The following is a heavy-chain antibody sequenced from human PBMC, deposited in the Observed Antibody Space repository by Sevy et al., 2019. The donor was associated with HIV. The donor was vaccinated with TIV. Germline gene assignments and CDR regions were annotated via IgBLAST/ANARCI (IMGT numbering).Heavy chain of an antibody. CDR3: AREGGDIVVVVAATDYYYYGMDV. J-gene: IGHJ6*02. CDR1: GFTFSSYW. Sequence: GGSLRLSCAASGFTFSSYWMSWVRQAPGKGLEWVANIKQDGSEKYYVDSVKGRFTISRDNAKNSLYLQMNSLRAEDTAVYYCAREGGDIVVVVAATDYYYYGMDVWGQGTTVTVSS. CDR2: IKQDGSEK. V-gene: IGHV3-7*01. D-gene: IGHD2-15*01.